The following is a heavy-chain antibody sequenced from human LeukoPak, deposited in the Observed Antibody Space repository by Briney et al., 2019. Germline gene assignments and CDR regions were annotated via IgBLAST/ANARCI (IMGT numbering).Heavy chain of an antibody. V-gene: IGHV3-30*02. CDR1: GFTFSSYG. D-gene: IGHD5-18*01. Sequence: GGSLRLSCAASGFTFSSYGMHWVRQAPGKGLEWVAFIRYDGSNKYYVDSVKGRFTISGDNSKNTLSLQMSSLRAEDTAVYFCAKDAFRGYSYGYRVSMVWFDQWGQGSLVTVSS. CDR2: IRYDGSNK. CDR3: AKDAFRGYSYGYRVSMVWFDQ. J-gene: IGHJ5*02.